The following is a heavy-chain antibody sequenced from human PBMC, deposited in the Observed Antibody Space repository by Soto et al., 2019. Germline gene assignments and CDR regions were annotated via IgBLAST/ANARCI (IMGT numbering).Heavy chain of an antibody. CDR2: IYYSGST. V-gene: IGHV4-39*01. CDR1: GGSISSSSYY. CDR3: ASSYGDYVAY. D-gene: IGHD4-17*01. Sequence: QLQLQESGPGLVKPSETQSLTCTVSGGSISSSSYYWGWIRQPSGKGLEWIGSIYYSGSTYYNPSLESRVTIAVDTSKDQCSLKLSSVTAADTAVYYCASSYGDYVAYWGQGTLVTVSS. J-gene: IGHJ4*02.